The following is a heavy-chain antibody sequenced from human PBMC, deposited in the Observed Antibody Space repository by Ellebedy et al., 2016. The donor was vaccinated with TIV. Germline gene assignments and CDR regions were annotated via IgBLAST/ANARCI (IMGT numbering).Heavy chain of an antibody. J-gene: IGHJ5*02. D-gene: IGHD1-26*01. CDR2: MYSSGST. V-gene: IGHV4-59*13. CDR3: ARHGPSIVGATKAWFNP. Sequence: SETLSLXXTVSGGSISGYYWSWLRQPPGKGLEWIGYMYSSGSTNYNPSLKSRVTISVDTSKNQFSLKLSSVTAADTAAYYCARHGPSIVGATKAWFNPWGQGTLVTVSS. CDR1: GGSISGYY.